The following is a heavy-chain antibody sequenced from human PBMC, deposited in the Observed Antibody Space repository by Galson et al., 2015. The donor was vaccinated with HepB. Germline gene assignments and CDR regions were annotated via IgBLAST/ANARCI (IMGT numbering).Heavy chain of an antibody. Sequence: SLRLSCAASGFIFSSYSMNWVHQAPGKGLEWVSSISSSSSYINYADSVKGRFTISRDNAKNSLYLQMNSLRAEDTAVYYCARSYSSGWQQFFDYWGQGTLVTVSS. CDR3: ARSYSSGWQQFFDY. J-gene: IGHJ4*02. CDR1: GFIFSSYS. CDR2: ISSSSSYI. V-gene: IGHV3-21*01. D-gene: IGHD6-19*01.